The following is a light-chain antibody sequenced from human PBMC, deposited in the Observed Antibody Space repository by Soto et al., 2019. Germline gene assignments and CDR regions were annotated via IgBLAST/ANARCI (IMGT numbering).Light chain of an antibody. J-gene: IGKJ4*01. Sequence: IQMTQSPPSLSVSVGDRVTITCQASQDISNYLHWFQQKPGKAPQLLIFDVSNLQTGVPSRFSGGGSGTEFTLTISSLQPEDFATYYCQQYDSYPLTIGGGTKVDIK. CDR3: QQYDSYPLT. CDR1: QDISNY. V-gene: IGKV1-33*01. CDR2: DVS.